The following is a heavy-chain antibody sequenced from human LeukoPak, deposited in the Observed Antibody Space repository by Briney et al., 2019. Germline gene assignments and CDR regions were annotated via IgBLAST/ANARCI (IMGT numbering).Heavy chain of an antibody. D-gene: IGHD5-18*01. CDR1: GFTFSSYS. CDR3: AREDTAMSYDY. CDR2: ISSSSSYI. V-gene: IGHV3-21*01. J-gene: IGHJ4*02. Sequence: GGSLRLSCAASGFTFSSYSMNWVRQAPGKGLDWVSSISSSSSYIYYADSLKGRFTISRDNSKNTLYLQMNSLRAEDTAVYYCAREDTAMSYDYWGQGTLVTVSS.